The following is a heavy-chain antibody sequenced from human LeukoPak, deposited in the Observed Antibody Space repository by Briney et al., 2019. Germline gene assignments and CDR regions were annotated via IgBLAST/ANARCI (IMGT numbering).Heavy chain of an antibody. CDR1: GFTFXSXX. J-gene: IGHJ4*02. Sequence: GGSLRLSCAASGFTFXSXXXXXVXXXPGXXLXWVASVKPDGGDKYYVDSVKGRFIISRDNAKNSLFLQMSSLQAEDMAVYYCARHSDRRDDFWGQGSLVTVSS. V-gene: IGHV3-7*05. CDR2: VKPDGGDK. CDR3: ARHSDRRDDF.